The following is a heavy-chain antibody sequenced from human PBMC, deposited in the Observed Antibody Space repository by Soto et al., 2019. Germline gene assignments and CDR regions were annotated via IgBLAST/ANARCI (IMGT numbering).Heavy chain of an antibody. D-gene: IGHD3-3*01. CDR1: GFTFSSYA. CDR3: AKAPSQGGGGYYTPSFDY. J-gene: IGHJ4*02. CDR2: ISGSGGST. Sequence: GGSLRLSCAASGFTFSSYAMSWVRQAPGKGLEWVSAISGSGGSTYYADSVKGRFTISRDNSKNTLYLQMNSLRAEDTAVYYCAKAPSQGGGGYYTPSFDYWGQGTLVTVSS. V-gene: IGHV3-23*01.